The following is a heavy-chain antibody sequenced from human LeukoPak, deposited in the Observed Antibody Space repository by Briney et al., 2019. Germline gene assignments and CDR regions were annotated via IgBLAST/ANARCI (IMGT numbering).Heavy chain of an antibody. CDR2: IYYGGST. CDR3: ARSDYHNSGSHTVFDAFDI. V-gene: IGHV4-59*01. J-gene: IGHJ3*02. D-gene: IGHD3-10*01. CDR1: DGSISSYY. Sequence: SETLSLTCTVSDGSISSYYWSWIRQPPGKRPEWIGYIYYGGSTNYNPSLKSRVTISVDMSKNQFSLKLSFVTAADTAMYYCARSDYHNSGSHTVFDAFDIWGQGTRVTVSS.